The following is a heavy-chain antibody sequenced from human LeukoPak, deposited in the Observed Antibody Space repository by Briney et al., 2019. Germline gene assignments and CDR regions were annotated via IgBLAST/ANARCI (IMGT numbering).Heavy chain of an antibody. V-gene: IGHV1-18*01. J-gene: IGHJ4*02. Sequence: ASVKVSCKASGYTFTSYGISWVRQAPGQGLEWMGWISAYNGNTNYAQKLQGRATMTTDTSTSTAYMELRSLRSDDTAVYYCARDPYPYIVVVPAVHFDYWGQGTLVTVSS. CDR3: ARDPYPYIVVVPAVHFDY. CDR1: GYTFTSYG. CDR2: ISAYNGNT. D-gene: IGHD2-2*01.